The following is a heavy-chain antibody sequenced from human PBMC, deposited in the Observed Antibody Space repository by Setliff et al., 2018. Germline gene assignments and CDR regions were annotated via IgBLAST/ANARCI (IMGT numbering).Heavy chain of an antibody. V-gene: IGHV7-4-1*02. CDR2: INTNTGNP. CDR3: ARDQGHGITAAGPDF. CDR1: GYTFTSYD. D-gene: IGHD6-13*01. Sequence: ASVKVSCKASGYTFTSYDINWVRQATGQGLEWLGWINTNTGNPTYAQGFSGRFVFSLDTSVNTAYLQISSLKAEDTAVYYCARDQGHGITAAGPDFWGQGTLVTVSS. J-gene: IGHJ4*02.